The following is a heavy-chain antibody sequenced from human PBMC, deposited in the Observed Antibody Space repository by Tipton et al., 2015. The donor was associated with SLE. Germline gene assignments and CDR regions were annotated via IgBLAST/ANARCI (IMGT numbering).Heavy chain of an antibody. D-gene: IGHD1/OR15-1a*01. CDR1: GFTFSSYA. J-gene: IGHJ5*02. CDR2: ISGSGGNT. CDR3: ARDPRNKGFDP. V-gene: IGHV3-23*01. Sequence: GSLRFSCAASGFTFSSYAVSWVRQAPGKGLEWVSAISGSGGNTYYADSVKGRFTISRDNSKNTLYLQMNGLRAEDTAVYYCARDPRNKGFDPWGQGTLVTVSS.